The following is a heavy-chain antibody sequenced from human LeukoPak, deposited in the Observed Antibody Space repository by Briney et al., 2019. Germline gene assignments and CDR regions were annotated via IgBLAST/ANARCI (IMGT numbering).Heavy chain of an antibody. CDR1: GGSISSYY. V-gene: IGHV4-59*12. CDR2: IYYSGST. J-gene: IGHJ4*02. CDR3: ARGGLGLWLLVY. Sequence: SETLSLTCTVSGGSISSYYWSWIRQPPGKGLEWIGYIYYSGSTNYNPSLKSRVTISVDKSKNQFSLKLSSVTAADTAVYYCARGGLGLWLLVYWGQGTLVTVSS. D-gene: IGHD3-22*01.